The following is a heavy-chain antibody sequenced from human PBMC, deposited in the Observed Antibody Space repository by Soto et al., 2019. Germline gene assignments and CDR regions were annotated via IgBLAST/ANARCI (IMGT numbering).Heavy chain of an antibody. Sequence: VGSLRLSCAASGFTVSNNYMNWVRHAPGKGLESVSVLYSDGSTYYADSVKGRFTISRDIPKNTLYLQMNSLRVEDTALYYCATAFCTDGSSCGFDYWGQGALVTVSS. J-gene: IGHJ4*02. CDR3: ATAFCTDGSSCGFDY. V-gene: IGHV3-53*01. D-gene: IGHD2-8*01. CDR1: GFTVSNNY. CDR2: LYSDGST.